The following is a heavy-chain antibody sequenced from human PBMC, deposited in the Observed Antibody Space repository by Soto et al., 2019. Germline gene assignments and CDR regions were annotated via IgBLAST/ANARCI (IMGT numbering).Heavy chain of an antibody. D-gene: IGHD3-22*01. J-gene: IGHJ4*02. V-gene: IGHV4-39*01. CDR1: GGSIRSNLYY. Sequence: SETLSLTCSVSGGSIRSNLYYWGWIRQPPGKGLEWIATVHYSGSTYYTPSLKSRVTISADTSKNQFSLRLNSVTAADTAVYYCARQHYYDSSGYYTWNWGQGTLVTVS. CDR3: ARQHYYDSSGYYTWN. CDR2: VHYSGST.